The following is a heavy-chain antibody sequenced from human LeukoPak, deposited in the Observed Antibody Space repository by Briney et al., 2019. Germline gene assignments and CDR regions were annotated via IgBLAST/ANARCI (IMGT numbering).Heavy chain of an antibody. CDR3: AKGRPIVGATLFDY. D-gene: IGHD1-26*01. J-gene: IGHJ4*02. V-gene: IGHV3-23*01. CDR2: ISGSGGST. CDR1: GFTFSSYA. Sequence: AGGSLRLSCAASGFTFSSYAMSWVRQAPGKGLEWVSAISGSGGSTYYADSVKGRFTISRDNSKNALYLQMNSLRAEDTAVYYCAKGRPIVGATLFDYWGQGTLVTVSS.